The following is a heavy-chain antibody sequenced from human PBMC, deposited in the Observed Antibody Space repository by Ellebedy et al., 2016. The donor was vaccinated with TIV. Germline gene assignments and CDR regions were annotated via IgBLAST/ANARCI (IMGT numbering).Heavy chain of an antibody. CDR3: AKELVHAIHGFDI. V-gene: IGHV3-30*18. J-gene: IGHJ3*02. D-gene: IGHD2-8*02. CDR2: ISYDESTK. CDR1: GFTFSSYG. Sequence: PGGSLRLSCAASGFTFSSYGMHWVRQAQGKGLEWVAVISYDESTKYYVDSVKGRFTISRDNSKNTLYLQMNSLRAEDTAIYYCAKELVHAIHGFDIWGQGTMVTVSS.